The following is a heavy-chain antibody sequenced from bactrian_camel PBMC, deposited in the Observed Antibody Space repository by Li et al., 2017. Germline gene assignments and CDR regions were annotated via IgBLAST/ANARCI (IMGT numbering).Heavy chain of an antibody. V-gene: IGHV3S54*01. Sequence: HVQLVESGGASVQAGGSLKLSCVVSGELFKKNCVAWCRQTPGKEREGIASTYIGGYNEDYGDSVKGRFTISQDNEKNTVYLQMHDPKPEDTATYYCAVDGRPRISWAESEFHVWGQGTQVTVS. CDR2: TYIGGYNE. J-gene: IGHJ4*01. D-gene: IGHD6*01. CDR3: AVDGRPRISWAESEFHV. CDR1: GELFKKNC.